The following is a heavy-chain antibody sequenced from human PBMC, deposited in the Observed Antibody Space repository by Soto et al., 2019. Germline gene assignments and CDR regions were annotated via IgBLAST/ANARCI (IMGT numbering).Heavy chain of an antibody. CDR2: IWYDGSNK. Sequence: PGGSLRLTCAASGFTFSSYGMNWVRQSPGKGLEWVAVIWYDGSNKYYADSVKGRFTISRDNSKNTLYLQMNSLRAEDTAVYYCARAKTTVTTTYGMDVWGQGTTVTVSS. J-gene: IGHJ6*02. CDR1: GFTFSSYG. CDR3: ARAKTTVTTTYGMDV. D-gene: IGHD4-17*01. V-gene: IGHV3-33*01.